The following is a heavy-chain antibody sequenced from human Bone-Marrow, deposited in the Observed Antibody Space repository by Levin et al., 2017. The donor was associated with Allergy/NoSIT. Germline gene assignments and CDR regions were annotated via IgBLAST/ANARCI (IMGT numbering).Heavy chain of an antibody. V-gene: IGHV4-30-4*01. CDR1: GGSVSSGDNY. Sequence: SQTLSLTCTVSGGSVSSGDNYWSWVRQTPGQGLEWIGYIDSSGSTYYNPSLKSRLSISVDTSKNQFSLNLSSVTAADTAVYFCARDRMVRPYGMDVWGQGTTVTVS. CDR2: IDSSGST. D-gene: IGHD2-8*01. J-gene: IGHJ6*02. CDR3: ARDRMVRPYGMDV.